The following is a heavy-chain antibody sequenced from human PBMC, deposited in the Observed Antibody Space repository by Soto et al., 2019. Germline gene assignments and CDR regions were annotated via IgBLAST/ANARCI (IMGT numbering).Heavy chain of an antibody. J-gene: IGHJ6*03. CDR3: ARVVAQVVPAASYYYYYYMDV. Sequence: ASVKVSCKASGYTFTSYGISWVRQAPGQGLEWMGWISAYNGNTNYAQKLQGRVTMTTDTSTSTAYMELRSLRSDDTAVYYCARVVAQVVPAASYYYYYYMDVWGKGTTVTVSS. V-gene: IGHV1-18*01. D-gene: IGHD2-2*01. CDR1: GYTFTSYG. CDR2: ISAYNGNT.